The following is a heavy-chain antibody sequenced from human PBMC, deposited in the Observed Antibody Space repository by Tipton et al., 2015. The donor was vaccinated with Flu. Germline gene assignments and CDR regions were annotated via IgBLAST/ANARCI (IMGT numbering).Heavy chain of an antibody. CDR1: GFTFNRYA. V-gene: IGHV3-23*01. Sequence: LSLTCAASGFTFNRYAMSWVRQAPGKGLEWVSGISGDGAIRYFADSVKGRFTISRDNSKNMLYLQMNSLRPEDTAIYYCAKVIPELVAGLDYWGQGTLVSVPS. CDR3: AKVIPELVAGLDY. D-gene: IGHD6-19*01. CDR2: ISGDGAIR. J-gene: IGHJ4*02.